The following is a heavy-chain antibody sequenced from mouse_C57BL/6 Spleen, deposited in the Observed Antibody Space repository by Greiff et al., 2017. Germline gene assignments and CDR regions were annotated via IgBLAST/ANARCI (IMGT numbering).Heavy chain of an antibody. J-gene: IGHJ2*01. V-gene: IGHV1-80*01. Sequence: VQLQESGAELVKPGASVKISCKASGYAFSSYWMNWVKQRPGKGLEWIGQIYPGDGDTNYNGKFKGKATLTADKSSSTAYMQLSSLTSEDSAVYFCARYFYYGNPYYFDYWGQGTTLTVSS. CDR1: GYAFSSYW. CDR3: ARYFYYGNPYYFDY. CDR2: IYPGDGDT. D-gene: IGHD2-1*01.